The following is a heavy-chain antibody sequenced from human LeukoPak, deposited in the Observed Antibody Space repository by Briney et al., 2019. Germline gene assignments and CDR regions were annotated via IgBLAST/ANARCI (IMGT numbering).Heavy chain of an antibody. V-gene: IGHV3-11*01. CDR2: ISSSGSTI. Sequence: KSGGSLRLSCAASGFTFSDYYMSWIRQAPGKGLEWVSYISSSGSTIYYADSVKGRFTISRDNAKNSLYLQMNSLRAEDTAVYYCARDFYSSSSSCWFDPWGQGTLVTVSS. D-gene: IGHD6-6*01. CDR1: GFTFSDYY. CDR3: ARDFYSSSSSCWFDP. J-gene: IGHJ5*02.